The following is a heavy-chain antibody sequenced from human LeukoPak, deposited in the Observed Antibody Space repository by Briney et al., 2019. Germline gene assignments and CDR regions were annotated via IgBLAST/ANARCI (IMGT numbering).Heavy chain of an antibody. D-gene: IGHD3-10*01. V-gene: IGHV3-74*01. Sequence: PGGSLRLSCAASGFTFSSYWMHWVRQAPGKGLVWVSRINSDGSSTSYADSVKGRFTISRDNAKNTVYLQMNSLRAEDTAVYYCARGRSGSYGFFDYWSLGNLVTVSS. CDR2: INSDGSST. CDR3: ARGRSGSYGFFDY. J-gene: IGHJ4*02. CDR1: GFTFSSYW.